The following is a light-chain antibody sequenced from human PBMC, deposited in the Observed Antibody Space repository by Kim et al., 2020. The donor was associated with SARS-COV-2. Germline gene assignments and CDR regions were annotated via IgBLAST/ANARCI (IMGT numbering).Light chain of an antibody. CDR3: QAWDSSTVV. V-gene: IGLV3-1*01. CDR1: KLGDKY. J-gene: IGLJ2*01. CDR2: QDS. Sequence: SYELTQPPSVSVSPEQTASITCSGDKLGDKYACWYQQKPSQSPVLVIYQDSKRPSGIPERFSGSNSGNTATLTISGTQAMDEADYYCQAWDSSTVVFGGG.